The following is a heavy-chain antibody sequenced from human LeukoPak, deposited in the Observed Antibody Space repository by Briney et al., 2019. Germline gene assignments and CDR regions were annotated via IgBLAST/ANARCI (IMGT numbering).Heavy chain of an antibody. CDR1: GFTFTSSA. J-gene: IGHJ6*03. V-gene: IGHV1-58*02. CDR3: ARLARYSWSPISPLYYYYYMDV. CDR2: IVVGSGNT. D-gene: IGHD1-26*01. Sequence: GASVKVSCKASGFTFTSSAMQWVRQARGQRLEWIGWIVVGSGNTNYAQKFQERVTITRDMSTSTVYMELSSLRSEDTAVYYCARLARYSWSPISPLYYYYYMDVWGKGTKVTVSS.